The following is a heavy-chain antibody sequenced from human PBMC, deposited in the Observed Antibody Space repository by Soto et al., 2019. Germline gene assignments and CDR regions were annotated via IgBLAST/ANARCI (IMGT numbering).Heavy chain of an antibody. V-gene: IGHV4-59*01. CDR2: MYNTGST. CDR1: GGSIRGYY. Sequence: PSETLSLTYTVSGGSIRGYYWSWIRQPPGKGLEWIGYMYNTGSTVYNPSFKSRVTISVDTSKNQFSLKLNSVTAADTAVYYCARDLWGYCGTDCYPLDVWGQGTTVTVSS. J-gene: IGHJ6*02. CDR3: ARDLWGYCGTDCYPLDV. D-gene: IGHD2-21*02.